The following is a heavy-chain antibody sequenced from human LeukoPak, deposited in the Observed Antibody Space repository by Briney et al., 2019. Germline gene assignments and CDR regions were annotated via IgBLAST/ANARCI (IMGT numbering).Heavy chain of an antibody. CDR1: GFTFSSYW. Sequence: PGGSLRLSCEVSGFTFSSYWMNWVRQAPGKGLEWVSTISGSGTSTYYADSVKGRFTVSRDNSKNTLYLQMYSLGAEDTALYYCATDRYGDYSFDYWGQGTLVTVSS. J-gene: IGHJ4*02. CDR2: ISGSGTST. V-gene: IGHV3-23*01. CDR3: ATDRYGDYSFDY. D-gene: IGHD4-17*01.